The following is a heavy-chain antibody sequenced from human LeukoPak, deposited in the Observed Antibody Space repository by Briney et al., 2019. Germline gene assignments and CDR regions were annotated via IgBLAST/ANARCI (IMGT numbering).Heavy chain of an antibody. J-gene: IGHJ3*02. CDR2: IKQDGSEK. V-gene: IGHV3-7*01. Sequence: GGSLRLSCAASGFTFSSYWMSWVRQAPGKGLEWVANIKQDGSEKYYVDSVKGRFTISRDNAKSSLYLQMNSLRAEDTAVFYCARDKPYYDPDGFDIWGQGTMVTVSS. CDR3: ARDKPYYDPDGFDI. CDR1: GFTFSSYW. D-gene: IGHD3-3*01.